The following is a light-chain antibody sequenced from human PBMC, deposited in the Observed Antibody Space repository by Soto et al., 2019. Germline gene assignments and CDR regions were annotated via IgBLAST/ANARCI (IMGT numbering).Light chain of an antibody. CDR1: SSDVGSYNL. CDR2: EGS. V-gene: IGLV2-23*01. J-gene: IGLJ1*01. Sequence: QSVLAQPASVSGSPVQSITISCTGTSSDVGSYNLVSWYQQHPGKAPKLMIYEGSKRPSGVSNRFSGSKSGNTASLTISGLQAEDEADYYCCSYAGSSTYVFGTGTQVTVL. CDR3: CSYAGSSTYV.